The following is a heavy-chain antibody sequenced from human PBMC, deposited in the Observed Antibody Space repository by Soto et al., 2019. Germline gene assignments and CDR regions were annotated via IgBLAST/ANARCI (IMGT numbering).Heavy chain of an antibody. CDR2: IYYSGST. CDR3: ARVGRDYGDPFDY. J-gene: IGHJ4*02. Sequence: SETLSLTCTVSGGSISSYYWSWIRQPPGKGLEWIGYIYYSGSTNYNPSLKGRVTISVDTSKNQFSLKLSSVTAADTAVYYCARVGRDYGDPFDYWGQGTLVTVSS. D-gene: IGHD4-17*01. V-gene: IGHV4-59*01. CDR1: GGSISSYY.